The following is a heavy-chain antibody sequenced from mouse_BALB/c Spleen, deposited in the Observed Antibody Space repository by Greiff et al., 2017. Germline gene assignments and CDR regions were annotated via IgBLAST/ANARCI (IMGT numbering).Heavy chain of an antibody. Sequence: VMLVESGPGLVAPSQSLSITCTVSGFSLSRYSVHWVRQPPGKGLEWLGMIWGGGSTDYNSALKSRLSISKDNSKSQVFLKMNSLQTDDTAMYYCARVPYRYDGEDYWGQGTSVTVSS. CDR1: GFSLSRYS. CDR3: ARVPYRYDGEDY. D-gene: IGHD2-14*01. CDR2: IWGGGST. V-gene: IGHV2-6-4*01. J-gene: IGHJ4*01.